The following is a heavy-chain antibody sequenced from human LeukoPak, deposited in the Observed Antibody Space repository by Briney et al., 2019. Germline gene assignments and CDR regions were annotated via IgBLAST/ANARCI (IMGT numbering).Heavy chain of an antibody. CDR1: GYTFTSYG. CDR2: MNPNSGNT. J-gene: IGHJ4*02. CDR3: ARGFTLGYCSSTSCYLSL. D-gene: IGHD2-2*01. Sequence: ASVKVSCKASGYTFTSYGISWVRQATGQGLEWMGWMNPNSGNTGYAQKFQGRVTITRNTSISTAYMELSSLRSEDTAVYYCARGFTLGYCSSTSCYLSLWGQGTLVTVSS. V-gene: IGHV1-8*03.